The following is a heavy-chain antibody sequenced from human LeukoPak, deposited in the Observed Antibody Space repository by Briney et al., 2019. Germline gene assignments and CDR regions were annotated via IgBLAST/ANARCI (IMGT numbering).Heavy chain of an antibody. CDR2: IWYDGSNK. CDR1: GFTFSSYG. V-gene: IGHV3-30*02. CDR3: AKDAALSGELRFFDY. Sequence: GGSLRLSCAASGFTFSSYGMNWVRQAPGKGLEWVAIIWYDGSNKYYADSVKGRFTISRDKAKNSLYLQMNSLRAEDTALYYCAKDAALSGELRFFDYWGQGTLVTVSS. D-gene: IGHD7-27*01. J-gene: IGHJ4*02.